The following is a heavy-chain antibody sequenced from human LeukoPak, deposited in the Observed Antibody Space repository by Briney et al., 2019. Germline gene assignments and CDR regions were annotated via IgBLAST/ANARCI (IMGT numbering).Heavy chain of an antibody. CDR1: GFTFSSYT. D-gene: IGHD6-6*01. CDR2: IYTSGGT. V-gene: IGHV4-4*09. CDR3: ARLTRLSTSPDRYYLDY. J-gene: IGHJ4*02. Sequence: PGGSLRLSCAASGFTFSSYTMDWVRQAPGKGLEWIGYIYTSGGTNYIPSLKGRVTISIDTSKNQFSLKLSSVTAADSAVYYCARLTRLSTSPDRYYLDYWGQGTLVTVSS.